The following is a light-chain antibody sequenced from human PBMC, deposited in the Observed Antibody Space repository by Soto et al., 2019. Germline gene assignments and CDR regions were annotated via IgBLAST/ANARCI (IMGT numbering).Light chain of an antibody. V-gene: IGKV3-20*01. J-gene: IGKJ2*01. CDR3: QQTFHSPRT. CDR2: DSS. Sequence: EIVLTQSPGTLSLSPGETASLSCWASQSIISNFLAWYQQRRGQPPRLLIYDSSRRASGIPARFTGSGSGTAFTLIISRVEPEDSAVYYCQQTFHSPRTFGQGTRLEI. CDR1: QSIISNF.